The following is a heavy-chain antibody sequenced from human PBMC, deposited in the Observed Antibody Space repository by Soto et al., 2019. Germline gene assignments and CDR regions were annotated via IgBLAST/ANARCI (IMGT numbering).Heavy chain of an antibody. D-gene: IGHD6-6*01. CDR2: ISSSSTI. CDR3: ARGLAARPIYYYYYGMDV. CDR1: GFTFSSYS. V-gene: IGHV3-48*02. J-gene: IGHJ6*02. Sequence: GGSLRLSCAASGFTFSSYSMNWVRQAPGKGLEWVSYISSSSTIYYADSVKGRFTISRDNAKNSLYLQMNSLRDEDTAVYYCARGLAARPIYYYYYGMDVWGQGTTVTVSS.